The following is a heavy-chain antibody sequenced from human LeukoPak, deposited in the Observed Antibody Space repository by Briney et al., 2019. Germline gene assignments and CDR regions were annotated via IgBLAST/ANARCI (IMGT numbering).Heavy chain of an antibody. CDR1: GGSISSGGYS. CDR3: ARAPDDSGGYPFDY. D-gene: IGHD3-22*01. J-gene: IGHJ4*02. V-gene: IGHV4-30-2*01. Sequence: SETLSLTCTVSGGSISSGGYSWSWIRQPPGKGLEWIGYIYHSGSTYYNPSLKSRVTISVDRSKNQFSLKLSSVTAADTAVYYCARAPDDSGGYPFDYWGQGTLVTVSS. CDR2: IYHSGST.